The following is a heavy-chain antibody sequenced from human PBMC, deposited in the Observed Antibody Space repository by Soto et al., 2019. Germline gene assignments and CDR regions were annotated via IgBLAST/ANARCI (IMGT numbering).Heavy chain of an antibody. Sequence: TLSLTCAVSGVSLTSGNWWTWVRQSPQRGLEYIGEIFHDGTANYYPSFERRVAMSVDTSRNQFSLKLTSVAAADTAVYFCARLVYDTRLNYMYFDFWGPGTLVTVSS. CDR1: GVSLTSGNW. D-gene: IGHD3-10*01. CDR3: ARLVYDTRLNYMYFDF. V-gene: IGHV4-4*01. J-gene: IGHJ4*02. CDR2: IFHDGTA.